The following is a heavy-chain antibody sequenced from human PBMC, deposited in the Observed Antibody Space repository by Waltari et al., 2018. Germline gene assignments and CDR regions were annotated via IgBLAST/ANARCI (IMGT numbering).Heavy chain of an antibody. CDR3: ARDPAREYYGSGSYYTFDY. J-gene: IGHJ4*02. CDR2: IIPILGIA. V-gene: IGHV1-69*08. CDR1: GGTFSSYT. Sequence: QVQLVQSGAEVKKPGSSVKVSCKASGGTFSSYTISWVRPAPGQGLEWMGRIIPILGIANYAQKVQGRVTITADKSTSTAYMELSSLRSEDTAVYYCARDPAREYYGSGSYYTFDYWGQGTLVTVSS. D-gene: IGHD3-10*01.